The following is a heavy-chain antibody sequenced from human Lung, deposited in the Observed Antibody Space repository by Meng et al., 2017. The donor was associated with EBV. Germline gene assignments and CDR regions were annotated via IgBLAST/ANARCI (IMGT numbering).Heavy chain of an antibody. V-gene: IGHV4-34*01. CDR3: ARGGWSSSWGN. CDR1: GGSFSGYY. J-gene: IGHJ4*02. CDR2: INHSGST. D-gene: IGHD6-13*01. Sequence: QVPLEQWGAGMFKTSETLLLTCAVYGGSFSGYYWSWIRQPPGKGLEWIGEINHSGSTNYNPSLKSRVTISVDTSKNQFSLKLSSVTAADTAVYYCARGGWSSSWGNWGQGTLVTVSS.